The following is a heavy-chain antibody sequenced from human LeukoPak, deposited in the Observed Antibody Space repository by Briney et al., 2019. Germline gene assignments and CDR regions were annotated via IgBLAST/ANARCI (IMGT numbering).Heavy chain of an antibody. J-gene: IGHJ4*02. CDR2: IYYSGST. CDR3: ARQIASAGTAGFDF. Sequence: PSETLSLTCTVSGGSISSYYWSWIRQPPGKGLEWIGYIYYSGSTNYNPSLKSRVTISVDTSKNQFSLKLSSVTAADTAVYYCARQIASAGTAGFDFWGQGALVTVSS. D-gene: IGHD6-13*01. CDR1: GGSISSYY. V-gene: IGHV4-59*08.